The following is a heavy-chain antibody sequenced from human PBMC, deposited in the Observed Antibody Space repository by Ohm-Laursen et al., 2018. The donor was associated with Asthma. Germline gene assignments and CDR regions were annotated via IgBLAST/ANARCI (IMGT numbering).Heavy chain of an antibody. CDR2: IYYSGST. J-gene: IGHJ4*02. D-gene: IGHD5-12*01. CDR3: ARHVGGYSGYEGDY. CDR1: GGSISSSSYY. V-gene: IGHV4-39*01. Sequence: SDTLSLTCTVSGGSISSSSYYWGWIRQPPGKGLEWIGSIYYSGSTYYNPSLKSRVTISLDTSKNQFSLKLSSVTAADTAVYYCARHVGGYSGYEGDYWGQGTLVTVSS.